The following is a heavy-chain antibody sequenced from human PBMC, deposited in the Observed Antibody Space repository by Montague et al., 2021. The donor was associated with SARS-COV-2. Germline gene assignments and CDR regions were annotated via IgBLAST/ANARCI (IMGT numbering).Heavy chain of an antibody. J-gene: IGHJ6*02. Sequence: SLRLSCAASGFTFTHYEMNWVRQAPGKGLEWVSYISSSGSIIYYADSVKGRFTISRDVAKNSLYLQMSSLRAEDTAVYYCASDREYCSSASCYDIYYGMDVWGPGTRVTGSS. CDR3: ASDREYCSSASCYDIYYGMDV. V-gene: IGHV3-48*03. CDR2: ISSSGSII. D-gene: IGHD2-2*01. CDR1: GFTFTHYE.